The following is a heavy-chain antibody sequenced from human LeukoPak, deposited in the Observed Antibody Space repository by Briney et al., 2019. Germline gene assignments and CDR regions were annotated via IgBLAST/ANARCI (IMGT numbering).Heavy chain of an antibody. J-gene: IGHJ4*02. V-gene: IGHV4-39*01. CDR3: ARGGSGSYSFDY. CDR2: IYYSGST. CDR1: GGSISSSSYY. Sequence: SETLSLTCTVSGGSISSSSYYWGWIRQPPGKGLEWIGSIYYSGSTYYNPSLKSRVTISVDTSENQFSLKLSSVTAADTAVYYCARGGSGSYSFDYWGQGTLVTVSS. D-gene: IGHD1-26*01.